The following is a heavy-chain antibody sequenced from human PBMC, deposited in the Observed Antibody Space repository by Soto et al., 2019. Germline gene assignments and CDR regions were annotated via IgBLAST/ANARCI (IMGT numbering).Heavy chain of an antibody. J-gene: IGHJ6*02. CDR1: GNTFSDHF. CDR3: ARDRHGLETFDGLAA. CDR2: IKPSSGGT. D-gene: IGHD3-3*01. Sequence: ASVKVSCKVSGNTFSDHFLHWVRQAPGQGPEWMGWIKPSSGGTHYAQKFKGRVTFSSDASITTAYMELTSLTSDDSAVYFCARDRHGLETFDGLAAWGQGTTVTVSS. V-gene: IGHV1-2*02.